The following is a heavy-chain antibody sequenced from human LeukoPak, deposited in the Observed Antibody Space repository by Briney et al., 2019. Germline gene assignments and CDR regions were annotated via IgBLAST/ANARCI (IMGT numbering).Heavy chain of an antibody. V-gene: IGHV3-7*04. D-gene: IGHD3-10*01. CDR1: GFTFSTYY. J-gene: IGHJ4*02. CDR2: IKQDGSEK. Sequence: PGGSLRLSCAASGFTFSTYYMSWVRQAPGTGLEWVANIKQDGSEKYYVDSVKGRFTISRDNAKNSLYLQMNSLRAEDTALYYCARGRYGSGTYRFDYWGQGTLVTVSS. CDR3: ARGRYGSGTYRFDY.